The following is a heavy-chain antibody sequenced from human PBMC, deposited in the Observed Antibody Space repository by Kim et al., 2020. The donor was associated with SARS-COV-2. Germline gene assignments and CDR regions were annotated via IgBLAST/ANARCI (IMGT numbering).Heavy chain of an antibody. V-gene: IGHV1-69*06. CDR2: IIPIFGTS. D-gene: IGHD7-27*01. CDR3: AGGLTGDRDDTFDP. J-gene: IGHJ5*02. Sequence: SVKVSCKASGGSFSTYAISWVRQAPGQGLEWMGEIIPIFGTSTYAQKFQGRVTITADKSTNTAYMELSSLRFDDTAVYYCAGGLTGDRDDTFDPWGQGTLVTVSS. CDR1: GGSFSTYA.